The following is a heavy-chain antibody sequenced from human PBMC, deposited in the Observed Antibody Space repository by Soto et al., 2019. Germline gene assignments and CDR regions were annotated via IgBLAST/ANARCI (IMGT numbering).Heavy chain of an antibody. J-gene: IGHJ4*02. V-gene: IGHV4-30-4*01. D-gene: IGHD6-6*01. CDR3: ARESPYSSSSVSDY. Sequence: SETLSLTCTVSGGSISSGDYYWSWIRQPPGKGLEWIGYIYYSGSTYYNPSLKSRVTISVDTSKNQFSLKLSSVTAADTAVYYCARESPYSSSSVSDYWGQGTLVTVSS. CDR2: IYYSGST. CDR1: GGSISSGDYY.